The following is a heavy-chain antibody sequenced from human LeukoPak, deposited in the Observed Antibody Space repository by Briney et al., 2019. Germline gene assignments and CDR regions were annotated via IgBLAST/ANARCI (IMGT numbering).Heavy chain of an antibody. CDR2: ISSSSSYI. J-gene: IGHJ4*02. D-gene: IGHD3-3*01. CDR3: ARVVFGVVGSYYFDY. Sequence: GGSLRLSCAASGFTFSSYSMNWVRQAPGKGLEWVSSISSSSSYIYYADSVKGRFTISRDNAKNSLYLQMNSLRAEDTAVYYCARVVFGVVGSYYFDYWGQGTLVTVSS. CDR1: GFTFSSYS. V-gene: IGHV3-21*01.